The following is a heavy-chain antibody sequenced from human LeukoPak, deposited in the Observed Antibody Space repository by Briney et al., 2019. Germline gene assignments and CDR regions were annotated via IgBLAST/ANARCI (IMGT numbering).Heavy chain of an antibody. Sequence: PSETLSLTCTVSGGSISSYYWSWIRQPPGKGLEWIGYIYYSGSTNYNPSLKSRVTISVDTSKNQFPLKLSSVTAADTAVYYCARVESSSWGLNYYYYYMDVWGKGTTVTVSS. CDR3: ARVESSSWGLNYYYYYMDV. J-gene: IGHJ6*03. D-gene: IGHD6-13*01. CDR1: GGSISSYY. CDR2: IYYSGST. V-gene: IGHV4-59*01.